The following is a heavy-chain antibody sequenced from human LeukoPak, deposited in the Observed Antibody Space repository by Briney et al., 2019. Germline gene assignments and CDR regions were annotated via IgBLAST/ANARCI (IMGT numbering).Heavy chain of an antibody. V-gene: IGHV1-18*04. CDR2: ISAYNGNT. D-gene: IGHD6-25*01. CDR1: GYTFTGYY. Sequence: ASVKVSCKASGYTFTGYYMHWVRQAPGQGLEWMGWISAYNGNTNYAQKLQGRVTMTTDTSTSTAYMELGSLRPDDTAVYYCARGPRDPSGYLDYWGQGTLVTVSS. CDR3: ARGPRDPSGYLDY. J-gene: IGHJ4*02.